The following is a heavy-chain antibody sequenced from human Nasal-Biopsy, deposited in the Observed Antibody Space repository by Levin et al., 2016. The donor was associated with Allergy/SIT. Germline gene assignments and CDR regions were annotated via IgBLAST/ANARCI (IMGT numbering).Heavy chain of an antibody. Sequence: ASVKVSCKASGYTFTNYVIHWVRQAPGQRLEWMGWINTANGKTKYSQKFQGRVTMDRDTSARIGYMQLSSLISEDTAVYYCARGAYYDDSGDLYSPGGLQYWGQGTLVTVSS. CDR3: ARGAYYDDSGDLYSPGGLQY. CDR1: GYTFTNYV. V-gene: IGHV1-3*04. J-gene: IGHJ4*02. D-gene: IGHD4-17*01. CDR2: INTANGKT.